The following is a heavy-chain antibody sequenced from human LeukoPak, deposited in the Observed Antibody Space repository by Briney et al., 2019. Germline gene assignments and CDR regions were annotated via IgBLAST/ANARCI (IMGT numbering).Heavy chain of an antibody. V-gene: IGHV3-21*01. J-gene: IGHJ2*01. CDR2: INSNSDYI. CDR1: GFTFSSYE. Sequence: GGSLRLSCAASGFTFSSYEMNWLRQAPGKGLEWVASINSNSDYILYAESVEGRFSISRDNARNSVYLQMNSLTAEDTALYYCARDWRNKYSNSWSRGEWYFDLWGRGTLVSVSS. CDR3: ARDWRNKYSNSWSRGEWYFDL. D-gene: IGHD6-13*01.